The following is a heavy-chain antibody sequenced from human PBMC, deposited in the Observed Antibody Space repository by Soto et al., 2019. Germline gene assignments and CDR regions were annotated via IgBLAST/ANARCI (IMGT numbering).Heavy chain of an antibody. CDR1: GFSLTTSGVG. J-gene: IGHJ3*02. CDR2: IYWDDDK. V-gene: IGHV2-5*02. Sequence: SGPTLVNPTQTLTLTCAFSGFSLTTSGVGVGWIRQPPGKALEWLALIYWDDDKRYRPSLKSTLTITKDTSNNQVVLTMTNMDTVDTATYYCAHLWSSRGAFDIWGQGTLVTVSS. CDR3: AHLWSSRGAFDI. D-gene: IGHD3-10*01.